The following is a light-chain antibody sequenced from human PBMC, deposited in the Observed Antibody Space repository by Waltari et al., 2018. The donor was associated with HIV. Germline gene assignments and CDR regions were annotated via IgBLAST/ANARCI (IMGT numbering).Light chain of an antibody. CDR3: SSYTSTSTLL. V-gene: IGLV2-14*01. J-gene: IGLJ3*02. CDR2: DAN. Sequence: QSALTQPASVSGSLGQSITISCIGTSSDIGSYHYVSWYQHHPDTAPPLVIYDANARHSGVPFLFSGSKSRNTASLTISGLQSEDEADYYCSSYTSTSTLLFGGGPTVTFL. CDR1: SSDIGSYHY.